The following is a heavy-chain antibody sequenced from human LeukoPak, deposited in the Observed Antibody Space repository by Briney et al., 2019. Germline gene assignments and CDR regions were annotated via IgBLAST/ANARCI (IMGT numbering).Heavy chain of an antibody. D-gene: IGHD6-19*01. V-gene: IGHV1-2*02. CDR3: ARDLYRCSNTQKPGIAVALGCY. J-gene: IGHJ4*02. CDR1: GYTFTGYY. CDR2: INPNSGGS. Sequence: ASVKVSCKASGYTFTGYYMHWVRQAPGQGLEWMGWINPNSGGSNYAQKFQGRVTMTRDTSISTAYMELSRLRSDDTAVYYCARDLYRCSNTQKPGIAVALGCYWGQGTLVTVSS.